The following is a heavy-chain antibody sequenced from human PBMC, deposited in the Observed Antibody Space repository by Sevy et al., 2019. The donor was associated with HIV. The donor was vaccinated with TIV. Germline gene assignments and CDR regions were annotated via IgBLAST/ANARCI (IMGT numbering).Heavy chain of an antibody. CDR3: ASVALTFGGDSYEYHSFMDV. J-gene: IGHJ6*03. V-gene: IGHV3-30*03. CDR1: GFTFSSYD. D-gene: IGHD3-16*01. CDR2: ISYDGKNK. Sequence: GGSLRLSCAASGFTFSSYDMHWVRQAPGKGLEWVAGISYDGKNKYYVDSVKGRFTISRDNSKNILYLQVNSLRAEDTAVYHCASVALTFGGDSYEYHSFMDVWGKGTTVTVSS.